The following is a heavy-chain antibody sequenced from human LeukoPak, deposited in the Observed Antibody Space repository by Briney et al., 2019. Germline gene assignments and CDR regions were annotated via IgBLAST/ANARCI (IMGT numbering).Heavy chain of an antibody. CDR1: GYTFTSYG. D-gene: IGHD1-26*01. CDR2: ISAYNGNT. Sequence: ASVKVSCKASGYTFTSYGISWVRQAPGQGLEWMGWISAYNGNTNYAQKIQGRVTMTTDTSTSTAYMELRSLRSDDTAVYYCAGRGQWELPQEFDYWGQGTLVTVSS. V-gene: IGHV1-18*01. CDR3: AGRGQWELPQEFDY. J-gene: IGHJ4*02.